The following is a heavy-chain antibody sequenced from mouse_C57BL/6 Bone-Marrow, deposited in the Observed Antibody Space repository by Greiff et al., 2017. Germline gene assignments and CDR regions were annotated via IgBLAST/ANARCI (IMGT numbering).Heavy chain of an antibody. CDR1: GYTFTSYW. J-gene: IGHJ2*01. Sequence: VQLQQPGAELVKPGASVKMSCKASGYTFTSYWITWVKQRPGQGLEWIGDIYPTSGRTNYNEKFKSKAILTVDTSSNPASMQLSSLTSEDSAVFYCSRSGPLERSFDYWGQGTTLTVSS. V-gene: IGHV1-55*01. D-gene: IGHD3-1*01. CDR2: IYPTSGRT. CDR3: SRSGPLERSFDY.